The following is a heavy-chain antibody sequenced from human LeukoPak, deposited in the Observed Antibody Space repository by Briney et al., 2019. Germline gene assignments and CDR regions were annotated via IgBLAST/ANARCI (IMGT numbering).Heavy chain of an antibody. Sequence: ASVKVSRKASGYTFTSYYMHWVRQAPGQGLEWMGIINPSGGSTSYAQNFQGRVTMTRDTSTSTVYMELSSLRSEDTAVYYCARDPRSDGSDYYYMDVWGKGTTVTVSS. D-gene: IGHD3-10*01. CDR1: GYTFTSYY. J-gene: IGHJ6*03. V-gene: IGHV1-46*01. CDR2: INPSGGST. CDR3: ARDPRSDGSDYYYMDV.